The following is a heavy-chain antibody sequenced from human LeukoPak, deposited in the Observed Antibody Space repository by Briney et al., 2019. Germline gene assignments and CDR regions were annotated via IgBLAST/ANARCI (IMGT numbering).Heavy chain of an antibody. CDR3: ARDRYSSSWYYFDY. J-gene: IGHJ4*02. V-gene: IGHV3-30-3*01. D-gene: IGHD6-13*01. Sequence: GGSLRLSCAASGFTFSSYAMHWVRQAPGKGLEWVAVISYDGSNKYYADSVKGRFTISRDDSKNTLYLQMNSLRAEDTAVYYCARDRYSSSWYYFDYWGQGTLVTVSS. CDR1: GFTFSSYA. CDR2: ISYDGSNK.